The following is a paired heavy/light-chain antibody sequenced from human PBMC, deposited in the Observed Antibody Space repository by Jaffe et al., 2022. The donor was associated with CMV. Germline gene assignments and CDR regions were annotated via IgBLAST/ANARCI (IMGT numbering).Heavy chain of an antibody. CDR3: AIGNGGYCSSTSCYPVEDYYYYYGMDV. CDR2: IIPIFGTA. J-gene: IGHJ6*02. CDR1: GGTFSSYA. V-gene: IGHV1-69*01. D-gene: IGHD2-2*01. Sequence: QVQLVQSGAEVKKPGSSVKVSCKASGGTFSSYAISWVRQAPGQGLEWMGGIIPIFGTANYAQKFQGRVTITADESTSTAYMELSSLRSEDTAVYYCAIGNGGYCSSTSCYPVEDYYYYYGMDVWGQGTTVTVSS.
Light chain of an antibody. Sequence: EIVLTQSPATLSLSPGERATLSCRASQSVSSYLAWYQQKPGQAPRLLIYDASNRATGIPARFSGSGSGTDFTLTISSLEPEDFAVYYCQQRSNWPPGYTFGQGTKLEIK. V-gene: IGKV3-11*01. CDR2: DAS. J-gene: IGKJ2*01. CDR3: QQRSNWPPGYT. CDR1: QSVSSY.